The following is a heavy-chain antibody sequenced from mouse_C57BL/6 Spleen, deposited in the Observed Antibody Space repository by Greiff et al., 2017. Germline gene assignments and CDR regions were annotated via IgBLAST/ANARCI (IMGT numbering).Heavy chain of an antibody. J-gene: IGHJ4*01. CDR1: GYTFTNYW. V-gene: IGHV1-63*01. CDR3: ARGERGGAMDY. Sequence: VQLQPSGAELVRPGTSVKMSCKASGYTFTNYWIGWAKQRPGHGLEWIGDIYPGGGYTNYNEQFKGKATLTADKSSSKAYMQFSSLTSEDAAIYYCARGERGGAMDYWGQGTSVTVAS. CDR2: IYPGGGYT.